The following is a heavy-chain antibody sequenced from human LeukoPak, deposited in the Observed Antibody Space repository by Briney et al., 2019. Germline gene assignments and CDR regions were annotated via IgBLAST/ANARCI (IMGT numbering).Heavy chain of an antibody. CDR3: ARDNSVGDVAWWFDP. V-gene: IGHV1-46*01. Sequence: ASVKVSCKASGYSFTSHYMHWVRQAPGQGLEWLGIINPSGSSTLYAQKFQGRVTMTRDMSTTTDYTELSSLRSEDTAVYYCARDNSVGDVAWWFDPWGQGTLVTVSS. CDR2: INPSGSST. CDR1: GYSFTSHY. J-gene: IGHJ5*02. D-gene: IGHD1-26*01.